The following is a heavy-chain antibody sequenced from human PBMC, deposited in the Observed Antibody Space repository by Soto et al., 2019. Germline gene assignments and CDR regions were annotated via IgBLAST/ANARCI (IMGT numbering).Heavy chain of an antibody. CDR2: IHHSGAI. D-gene: IGHD2-21*02. Sequence: PSETLSLTCTVSGGSINSDYHHWTWIRQSPGKGLEWIGYIHHSGAILYNPSFKSRLAISVDTSKNQFSLHLSSVTDTDTAVYFCAREDDGGDSLDVWGQGTTVTVSS. V-gene: IGHV4-30-4*08. CDR1: GGSINSDYHH. CDR3: AREDDGGDSLDV. J-gene: IGHJ6*02.